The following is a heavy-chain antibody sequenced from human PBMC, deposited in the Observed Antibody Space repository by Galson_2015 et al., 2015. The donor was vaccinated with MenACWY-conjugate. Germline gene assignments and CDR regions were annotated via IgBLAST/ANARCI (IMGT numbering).Heavy chain of an antibody. CDR3: ARIRYVPGTRHAEYFQH. V-gene: IGHV2-70*11. CDR2: IDWDDDK. CDR1: GFSLRTSGMC. D-gene: IGHD1-1*01. J-gene: IGHJ1*01. Sequence: PALVKPQQTLTLTCTFSGFSLRTSGMCVSWIRQSPGKALEWLERIDWDDDKYYSTSLKTRLTISKDTSKNQVVLTMTNMDPVDTATYYCARIRYVPGTRHAEYFQHWGQGTLVTVSS.